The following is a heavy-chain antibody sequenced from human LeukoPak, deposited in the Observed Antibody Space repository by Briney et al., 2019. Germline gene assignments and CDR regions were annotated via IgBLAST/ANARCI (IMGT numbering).Heavy chain of an antibody. D-gene: IGHD2-15*01. CDR3: ARAIVVVVATYDY. V-gene: IGHV4-39*07. Sequence: PSETLSLTCTVSGGSISSSSYYWGWIRQPPGKGLEWIGSIYYSGSTYYHPSLKSRVTISVDTSKNQFSLKLSSVTAADTAVYYCARAIVVVVATYDYWGQGTLVTVSS. CDR1: GGSISSSSYY. J-gene: IGHJ4*02. CDR2: IYYSGST.